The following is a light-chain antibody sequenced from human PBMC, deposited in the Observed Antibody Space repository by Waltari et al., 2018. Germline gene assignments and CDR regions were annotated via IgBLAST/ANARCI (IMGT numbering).Light chain of an antibody. Sequence: QPVLTQPPSASASLGASVTLPCPLSRGYSNSKVAWYTPRPGKGPRFVMRVGTGGIVGSKGDGIPDRFSVLGSGLNRYLTIKNIQEEDESDYHCGADHGSGSNFVYVFGTGTKVTVL. CDR2: VGTGGIVG. CDR3: GADHGSGSNFVYV. CDR1: RGYSNSK. J-gene: IGLJ1*01. V-gene: IGLV9-49*01.